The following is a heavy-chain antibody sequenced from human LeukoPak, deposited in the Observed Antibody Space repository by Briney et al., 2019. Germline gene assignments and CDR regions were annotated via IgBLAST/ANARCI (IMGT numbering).Heavy chain of an antibody. Sequence: GGSLRLSCTPSGFTFGDYAMNWVRQAPGKGLEWVGFIRIKIYGGTTEYAASVKGRFTISRDDSKSIAYLEMNSLKTEDTAVYYCTTHRGEWVLDYWGQGTLVTVSS. J-gene: IGHJ4*02. CDR2: IRIKIYGGTT. V-gene: IGHV3-49*04. D-gene: IGHD3-16*01. CDR3: TTHRGEWVLDY. CDR1: GFTFGDYA.